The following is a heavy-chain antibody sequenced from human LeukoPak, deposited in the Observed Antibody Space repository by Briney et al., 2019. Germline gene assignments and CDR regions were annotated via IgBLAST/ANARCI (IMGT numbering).Heavy chain of an antibody. J-gene: IGHJ4*02. CDR2: IGYSGST. V-gene: IGHV4-39*01. D-gene: IGHD3-9*01. Sequence: PSENLSRTCTVSGGSISSSSYYWCWIRQPPGKGLEWIGSIGYSGSTHYNPSLKSRVTISVDTSKNQFSLKLSSVTAADTAVYYCAIQPNLRYCDWLHMWDFDYWGQGTLVTVSS. CDR1: GGSISSSSYY. CDR3: AIQPNLRYCDWLHMWDFDY.